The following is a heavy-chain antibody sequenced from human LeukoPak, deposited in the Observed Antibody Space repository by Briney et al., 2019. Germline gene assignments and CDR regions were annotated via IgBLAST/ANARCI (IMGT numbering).Heavy chain of an antibody. D-gene: IGHD3-10*01. CDR2: IYYSGST. Sequence: SETLSLTCTVSGGSISSGGYYWSWIRQPPGKGLEWIGYIYYSGSTYSNPSLKSRVTISVDTSKNQFSLKLSSVTAADTAVYYCARDHIAYGSQYYFDYWGQGTLVTVSS. CDR3: ARDHIAYGSQYYFDY. J-gene: IGHJ4*02. V-gene: IGHV4-30-4*08. CDR1: GGSISSGGYY.